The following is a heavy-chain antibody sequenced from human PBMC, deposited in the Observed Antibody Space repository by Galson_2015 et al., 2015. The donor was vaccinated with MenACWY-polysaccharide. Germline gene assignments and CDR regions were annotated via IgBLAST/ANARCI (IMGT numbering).Heavy chain of an antibody. CDR2: INSDVGST. D-gene: IGHD1-26*01. CDR3: ARDVGAVHNPIIDY. CDR1: GFTFSSYW. J-gene: IGHJ4*02. V-gene: IGHV3-74*01. Sequence: SLRLSCAASGFTFSSYWMHWVRHAPGKGLVWVSRINSDVGSTSYADSVKGRFTISRDNAKNTLYLQMISLRAEDTAVYYCARDVGAVHNPIIDYWGQGTLVTVSS.